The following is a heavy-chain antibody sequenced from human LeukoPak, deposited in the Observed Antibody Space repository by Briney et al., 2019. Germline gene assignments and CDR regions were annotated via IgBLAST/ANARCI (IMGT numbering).Heavy chain of an antibody. CDR3: ARVGTDCSGGSCY. D-gene: IGHD2-15*01. CDR2: INPNNDAT. J-gene: IGHJ4*02. CDR1: GYTFSGYF. Sequence: ASVKVSCKASGYTFSGYFIHWVRQAPGQGLEWMGWINPNNDATNYAQKFQGRVTMTSDTSISTAYMDLSRLRSDDTAVYYCARVGTDCSGGSCYWGQGTLVTVSS. V-gene: IGHV1-2*02.